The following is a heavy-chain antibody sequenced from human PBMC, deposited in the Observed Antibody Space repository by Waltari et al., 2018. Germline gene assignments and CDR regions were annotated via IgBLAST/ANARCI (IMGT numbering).Heavy chain of an antibody. CDR2: IYANGNT. D-gene: IGHD1-26*01. Sequence: QVQLQESGPGLIKPSETLSLTCTVSGGSVNSYYWSWIRHPAGQGLDWIGLIYANGNTNFKPALKTRVTMSEDMSKNQVSPRLTAVTAADTAVYYCAKMAAKVGAHDAFDIWGQGTMVTVSS. J-gene: IGHJ3*02. CDR1: GGSVNSYY. V-gene: IGHV4-4*07. CDR3: AKMAAKVGAHDAFDI.